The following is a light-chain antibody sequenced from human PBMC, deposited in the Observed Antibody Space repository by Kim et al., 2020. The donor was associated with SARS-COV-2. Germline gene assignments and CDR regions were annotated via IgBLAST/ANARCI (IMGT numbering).Light chain of an antibody. V-gene: IGKV3-20*01. CDR1: QSVSSSY. CDR2: DAS. Sequence: SPGERATLSCRASQSVSSSYLAWYQQKPGQAPRLLMYDASSRATGIPDRFSGSGSGTDFTLTISRLEPADFAVYYCQQYGSSPWTFGQGTKVDIK. J-gene: IGKJ1*01. CDR3: QQYGSSPWT.